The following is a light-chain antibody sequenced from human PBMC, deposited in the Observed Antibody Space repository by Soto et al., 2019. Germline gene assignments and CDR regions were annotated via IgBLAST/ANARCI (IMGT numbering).Light chain of an antibody. Sequence: IQMTQSPSTLSASIGDRVTITCRASQSISNWLAWYQQKPGRAPNLLIYDASNLESGVPSTFSGSGSGTEFTLTIISLQPDDFATYYCQQYNSYPYTFGQGTKLEIK. CDR3: QQYNSYPYT. CDR1: QSISNW. V-gene: IGKV1-5*01. J-gene: IGKJ2*01. CDR2: DAS.